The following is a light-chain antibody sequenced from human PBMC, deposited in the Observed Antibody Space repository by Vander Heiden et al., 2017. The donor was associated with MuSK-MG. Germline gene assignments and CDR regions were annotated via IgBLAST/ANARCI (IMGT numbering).Light chain of an antibody. CDR2: AAS. J-gene: IGKJ4*01. V-gene: IGKV1-39*01. CDR3: QQSESDPFT. Sequence: DIQITPFPSSLPASVGDRVIITCRASQSISSYLNWYQQKPGKAPKLLIYAASSLESGVPSRFSGSGSGTDFTLTISRLQPEDFATYYCQQSESDPFTFGGGTKVEIK. CDR1: QSISSY.